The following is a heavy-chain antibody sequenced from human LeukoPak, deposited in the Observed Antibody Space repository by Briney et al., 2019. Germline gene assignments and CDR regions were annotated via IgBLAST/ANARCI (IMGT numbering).Heavy chain of an antibody. J-gene: IGHJ3*02. CDR1: GGSISSYY. Sequence: PETLSLTCTVSGGSISSYYWSWIRQPPGEGLEWIGYIYYSGSTYYNPSLKSRVTISVDTSKNQFSLKLSSVTAADTAVYYCARQGYDSSGYDDAFDIWGQGTMVTVSS. D-gene: IGHD3-22*01. CDR3: ARQGYDSSGYDDAFDI. CDR2: IYYSGST. V-gene: IGHV4-59*08.